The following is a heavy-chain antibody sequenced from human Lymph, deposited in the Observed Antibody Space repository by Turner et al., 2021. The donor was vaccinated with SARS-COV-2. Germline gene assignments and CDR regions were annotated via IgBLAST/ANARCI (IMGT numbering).Heavy chain of an antibody. Sequence: EVQLVESGGGLVQPGGSRRLSCAASRTTVRRNYMSWVRQAPGKGLEWVSVIYSGGSSYYADSVKGRFTISRHNSKNTLYLQMNSLRAEDTAVYYCARDLDTAGGMDVWGQGTTVTVSS. CDR1: RTTVRRNY. J-gene: IGHJ6*02. CDR3: ARDLDTAGGMDV. D-gene: IGHD5-18*01. V-gene: IGHV3-53*04. CDR2: IYSGGSS.